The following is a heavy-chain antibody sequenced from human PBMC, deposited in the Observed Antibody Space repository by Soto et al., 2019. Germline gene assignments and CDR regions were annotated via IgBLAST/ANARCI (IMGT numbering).Heavy chain of an antibody. Sequence: QVQLQESGPGLVKPSETLSLTCSISGVSVNDYYWSWFRQPPGKGLEWIGFLHYGGDTDYNASLNSRVAIAVDTSKNQFSLDLGSVTAADAAVYYCARDNGGTADLYYHIDVWGKGTAVTVSS. CDR3: ARDNGGTADLYYHIDV. J-gene: IGHJ6*03. CDR1: GVSVNDYY. CDR2: LHYGGDT. V-gene: IGHV4-59*08. D-gene: IGHD2-8*01.